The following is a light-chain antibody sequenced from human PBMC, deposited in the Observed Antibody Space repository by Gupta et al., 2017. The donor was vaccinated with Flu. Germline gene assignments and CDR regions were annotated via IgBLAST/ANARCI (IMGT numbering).Light chain of an antibody. CDR2: QDS. V-gene: IGLV3-1*01. CDR3: QAWDSSTGV. Sequence: SNELTQPPSVSVSPGQTASITCSGDKLGDKYACWYQQKPGQSPVLVIYQDSKRPSGIPERFSGSTSGNTATLTISGTQAMDEADYYCQAWDSSTGVFGGGTKLTVL. CDR1: KLGDKY. J-gene: IGLJ2*01.